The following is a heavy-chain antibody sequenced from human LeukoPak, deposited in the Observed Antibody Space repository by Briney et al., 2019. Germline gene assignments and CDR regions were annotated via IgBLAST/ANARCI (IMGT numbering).Heavy chain of an antibody. CDR1: GYTFTNFW. CDR3: TRTSDHDY. V-gene: IGHV5-10-1*01. CDR2: IDPRDSYT. Sequence: GESLKISCQGSGYTFTNFWINWVRQMPGKGLEWVGKIDPRDSYTKYSPSFEGHVSISADKSTDTVYLQWRSLESSDTAIYYCTRTSDHDYWGPGTLVVVSS. J-gene: IGHJ4*02. D-gene: IGHD2-2*01.